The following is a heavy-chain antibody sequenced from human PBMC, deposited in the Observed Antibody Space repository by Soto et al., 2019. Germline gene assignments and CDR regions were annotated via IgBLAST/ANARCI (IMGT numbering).Heavy chain of an antibody. V-gene: IGHV4-39*01. CDR1: GDSISSRSYY. J-gene: IGHJ3*01. D-gene: IGHD2-21*02. CDR3: ARQRTSVVTQAYFDV. CDR2: IYYSGST. Sequence: SETLSLTCTVTGDSISSRSYYWGWIRQPPGKGLEWIGSIYYSGSTYNNPSLRSRVSMSLDTSKDQLSLKLKSVTAADTPMYLCARQRTSVVTQAYFDVWGEGSVVT.